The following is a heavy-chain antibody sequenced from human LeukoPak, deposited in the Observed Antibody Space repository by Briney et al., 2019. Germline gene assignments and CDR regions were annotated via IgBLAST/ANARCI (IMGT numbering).Heavy chain of an antibody. CDR1: GDSIISNRHY. CDR3: ARARDGYNWDY. V-gene: IGHV4-61*10. D-gene: IGHD5-24*01. J-gene: IGHJ4*02. CDR2: IYYSGST. Sequence: SQTLSLTCTVSGDSIISNRHYWSWIRQPAGKGLEWIAYIYYSGSTNYNPSLKSRVTISVDTSKNQFSLKLSSVTAADTAVYYCARARDGYNWDYWGQGTLFTVSS.